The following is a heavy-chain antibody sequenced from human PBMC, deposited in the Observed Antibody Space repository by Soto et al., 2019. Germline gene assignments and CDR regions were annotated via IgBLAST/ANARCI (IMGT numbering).Heavy chain of an antibody. CDR3: ATEGAVAGVGYFQY. Sequence: EVQLLESGGGLAQPGGSLRLSCAASGFTFSSYAMSWVRQAPGEGLEWVSAVVGSGDGTFYANSVKGRFTVSRDNSKNTLYLQMNSLRAEDTAVYYCATEGAVAGVGYFQYWGQGTLVTVSS. J-gene: IGHJ1*01. V-gene: IGHV3-23*01. D-gene: IGHD6-19*01. CDR2: VVGSGDGT. CDR1: GFTFSSYA.